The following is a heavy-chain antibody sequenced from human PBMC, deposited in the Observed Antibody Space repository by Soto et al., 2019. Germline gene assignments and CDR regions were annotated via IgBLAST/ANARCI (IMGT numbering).Heavy chain of an antibody. CDR2: INSDGSTT. D-gene: IGHD1-26*01. Sequence: GWSLRLSCAASGITFISYWMHWVRQVPGKGLVWVAHINSDGSTTTYADSVKGRFTISRDNAKSTLDLQMNSLRAEDTAVYYCARGSVGANFDYWGQGTLVTSPQ. CDR1: GITFISYW. J-gene: IGHJ4*02. CDR3: ARGSVGANFDY. V-gene: IGHV3-74*03.